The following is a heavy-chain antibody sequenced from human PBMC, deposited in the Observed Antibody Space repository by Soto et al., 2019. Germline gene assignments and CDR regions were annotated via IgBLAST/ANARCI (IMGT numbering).Heavy chain of an antibody. CDR1: VGSISSGDYY. Sequence: SETLSLTCTVSVGSISSGDYYWSWIRQPPGKGLEWIGYIYYSGSTYYNPSLKSRVTISVDTSKNQFSLKLSSVTPADTAVYYCPRRSSSSLGSLFDPWGRGILVTVAS. CDR2: IYYSGST. CDR3: PRRSSSSLGSLFDP. V-gene: IGHV4-30-4*01. D-gene: IGHD6-6*01. J-gene: IGHJ5*02.